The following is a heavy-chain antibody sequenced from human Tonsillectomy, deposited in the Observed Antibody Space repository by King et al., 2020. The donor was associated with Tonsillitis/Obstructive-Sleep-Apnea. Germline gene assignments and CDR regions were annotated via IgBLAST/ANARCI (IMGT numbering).Heavy chain of an antibody. Sequence: VQLVESGGGLVKPGGSLRLSCAGSGFIFGSYTMNWVRQAPGKGLEWVSSISRNSFYIYYADSMKGRFTISRDNAKNSLYLQMSSLRAEDTALYYCVRDGYSNTFWGQGTMVTVSS. CDR2: ISRNSFYI. CDR3: VRDGYSNTF. J-gene: IGHJ4*02. V-gene: IGHV3-21*01. D-gene: IGHD5-12*01. CDR1: GFIFGSYT.